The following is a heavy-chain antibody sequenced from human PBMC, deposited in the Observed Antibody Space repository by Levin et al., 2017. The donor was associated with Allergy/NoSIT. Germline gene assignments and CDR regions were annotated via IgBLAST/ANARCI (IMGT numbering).Heavy chain of an antibody. CDR3: AREFTMVQGIINPAFDS. V-gene: IGHV3-48*01. CDR2: ISSSSSTI. J-gene: IGHJ4*02. D-gene: IGHD3-10*01. Sequence: GGSLRLSCAASGFTFSISSMNWVRQAPGRGLEWVSYISSSSSTIYYADSVRGRFTMSRDNAKKSLYLQMNSLRAEDTAVYYCAREFTMVQGIINPAFDSWGQGTLVTVSS. CDR1: GFTFSISS.